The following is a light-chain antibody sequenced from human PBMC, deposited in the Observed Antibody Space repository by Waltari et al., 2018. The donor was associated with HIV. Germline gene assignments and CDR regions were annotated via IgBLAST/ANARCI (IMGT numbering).Light chain of an antibody. J-gene: IGLJ2*01. V-gene: IGLV1-51*02. CDR3: GTWDNSLSAGV. CDR2: ENH. CDR1: TSNIGENF. Sequence: QSVLTQPPSVSAAPGQKVTISCSGSTSNIGENFVSWYQQLPGTAPPRLIYENHPRPSGTPARFSGSKSGTSATLGITGLQAGDEAVYFCGTWDNSLSAGVFGGGTRLTVL.